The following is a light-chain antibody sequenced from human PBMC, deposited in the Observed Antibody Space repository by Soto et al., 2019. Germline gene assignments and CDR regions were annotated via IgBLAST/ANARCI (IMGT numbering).Light chain of an antibody. Sequence: QSALTQPASVSGSPGQSVTISCTGTSSDIGGYRYVSWYQQRPGKAPKLMIHDVTNRPSGVSDRFSGPKSGNTASLTISGLQAEDEADYYCTSYTSDSSVIFGGGTKLTVL. CDR3: TSYTSDSSVI. J-gene: IGLJ2*01. CDR1: SSDIGGYRY. CDR2: DVT. V-gene: IGLV2-14*03.